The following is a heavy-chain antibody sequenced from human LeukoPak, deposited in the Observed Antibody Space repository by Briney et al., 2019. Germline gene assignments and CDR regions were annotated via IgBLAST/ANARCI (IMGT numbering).Heavy chain of an antibody. Sequence: ASVKVSCKASGYTFTSYDINWVRQATGQGLEWMGWMNPNSGNTGYAQKFQGRVTMTRNASISTAYMELSSLRSEDTAVYYCARGPPYCSSTSCSRGGNYYYGMDVWGQGTTVTVPS. CDR2: MNPNSGNT. J-gene: IGHJ6*02. D-gene: IGHD2-2*01. V-gene: IGHV1-8*01. CDR1: GYTFTSYD. CDR3: ARGPPYCSSTSCSRGGNYYYGMDV.